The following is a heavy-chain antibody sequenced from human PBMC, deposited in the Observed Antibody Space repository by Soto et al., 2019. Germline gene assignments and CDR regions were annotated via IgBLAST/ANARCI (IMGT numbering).Heavy chain of an antibody. D-gene: IGHD3-9*01. CDR1: GYTFTSYG. CDR3: AREGTILPGYRHYYYYRMDV. J-gene: IGHJ6*02. V-gene: IGHV1-18*01. Sequence: QVQLVQSGAEVKKPGASVKVSCKASGYTFTSYGISWVRQAPGQGLEWMGWISAYNGNTNYAQKLQGRVTMTTDTSTNTAYMELRSLRSDDTAVYYSAREGTILPGYRHYYYYRMDVWGQGTTVTVSS. CDR2: ISAYNGNT.